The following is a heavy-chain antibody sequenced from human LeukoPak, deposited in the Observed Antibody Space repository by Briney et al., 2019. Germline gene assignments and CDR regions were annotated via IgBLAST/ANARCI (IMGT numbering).Heavy chain of an antibody. V-gene: IGHV1-18*01. Sequence: ASVKVSCKASGYTFTSYGISWVRRAPGQGLEWMGWISAYNGNTNYAQKLQGRVTMTTDTSTSTAYMELRSLRSDDTAVYYCARVPNYYDSSGSIDYWGQGTLVTVSS. CDR2: ISAYNGNT. D-gene: IGHD3-22*01. CDR3: ARVPNYYDSSGSIDY. J-gene: IGHJ4*02. CDR1: GYTFTSYG.